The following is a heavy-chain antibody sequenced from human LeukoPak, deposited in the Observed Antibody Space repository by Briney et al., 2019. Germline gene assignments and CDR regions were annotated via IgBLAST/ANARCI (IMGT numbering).Heavy chain of an antibody. CDR3: AKSIAVAGGDFDY. CDR1: GFTFSSYA. D-gene: IGHD6-19*01. Sequence: GGSLRLSCAASGFTFSSYAMSWVRQAPGKGLDWVSGISGSGGSTNHADSVRGRFTISRDNSKNTLYLQMNSLRAEDTAVYYCAKSIAVAGGDFDYWGQGTLVTVSS. J-gene: IGHJ4*02. CDR2: ISGSGGST. V-gene: IGHV3-23*01.